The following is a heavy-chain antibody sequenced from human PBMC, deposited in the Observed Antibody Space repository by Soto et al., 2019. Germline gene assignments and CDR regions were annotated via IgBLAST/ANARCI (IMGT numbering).Heavy chain of an antibody. J-gene: IGHJ4*02. CDR3: ARRVDNAKAFDY. CDR1: GYSLTGYW. Sequence: GESLKISCKGSGYSLTGYWIGWVRQMPGKGLEWMGIIYPGDSDTRYSPSFQGQVTISADKSISTAYMQWSSLKASDTAISYCARRVDNAKAFDYWGQGTLVTVSS. V-gene: IGHV5-51*01. CDR2: IYPGDSDT. D-gene: IGHD5-12*01.